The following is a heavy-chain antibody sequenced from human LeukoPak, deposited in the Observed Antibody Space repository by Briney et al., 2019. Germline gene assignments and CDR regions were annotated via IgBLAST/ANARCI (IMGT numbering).Heavy chain of an antibody. D-gene: IGHD4-17*01. V-gene: IGHV4-31*03. CDR1: GGSISSGGYY. CDR2: LYYSGST. J-gene: IGHJ2*01. Sequence: PSQTLSLTCTVSGGSISSGGYYWSWIRQHPGKGLEWIGYLYYSGSTYYNPSLKSRVTISVDTSKNQFSLKLSSVTAADTAVYYCARSDGDYHWYFGLWGRGTLVTVSS. CDR3: ARSDGDYHWYFGL.